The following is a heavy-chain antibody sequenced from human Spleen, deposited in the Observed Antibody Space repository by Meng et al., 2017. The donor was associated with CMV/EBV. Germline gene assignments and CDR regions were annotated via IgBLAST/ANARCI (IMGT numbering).Heavy chain of an antibody. Sequence: GESLKISCAASGFTFSSYAMSWVRQAPGKGLEWVSSISGSGGTTYYADSVKGRFTISRDNAKKSVFLQMNRLSVEDTATYYCARGTTATGALGFDRWGRGSLVTVSS. CDR2: ISGSGGTT. V-gene: IGHV3-23*01. D-gene: IGHD1-1*01. CDR3: ARGTTATGALGFDR. CDR1: GFTFSSYA. J-gene: IGHJ5*02.